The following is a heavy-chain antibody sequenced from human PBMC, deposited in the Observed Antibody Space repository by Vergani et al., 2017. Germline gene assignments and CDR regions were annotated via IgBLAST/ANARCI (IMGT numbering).Heavy chain of an antibody. Sequence: EVQLLESGGDLVQPGGSLRLSCAASGFTFIMHAMSWVRQAPGKGLEWVSTLSASDRRTHYADSVKGRFTISRDNSKNTLFLHMNSLRPEDTAVYYCAKVGRSEVAGTFGAFVIWGQGTMVTVSS. CDR1: GFTFIMHA. V-gene: IGHV3-23*01. D-gene: IGHD6-19*01. CDR2: LSASDRRT. CDR3: AKVGRSEVAGTFGAFVI. J-gene: IGHJ3*02.